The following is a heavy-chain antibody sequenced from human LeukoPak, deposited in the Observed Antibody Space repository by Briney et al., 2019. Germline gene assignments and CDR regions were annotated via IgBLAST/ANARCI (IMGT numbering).Heavy chain of an antibody. D-gene: IGHD1-1*01. CDR2: IYYSGST. CDR3: ARYSGTGYGMYYFDY. Sequence: SETLSLTCTVSGGYISSYYWSWIRQPPGKGLEWIGYIYYSGSTNYNPSLKSRVTISVDTSKNQFSLKLSSVTAADTAVYYCARYSGTGYGMYYFDYWGQGTLVTVSS. V-gene: IGHV4-59*08. J-gene: IGHJ4*02. CDR1: GGYISSYY.